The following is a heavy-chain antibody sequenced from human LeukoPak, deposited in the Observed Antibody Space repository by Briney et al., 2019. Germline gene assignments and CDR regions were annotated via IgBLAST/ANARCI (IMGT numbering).Heavy chain of an antibody. CDR3: RTGYYYGMDV. CDR1: GFTFTSYA. V-gene: IGHV3-23*01. J-gene: IGHJ6*02. Sequence: GGSLRLSCAASGFTFTSYAMSWVRQAPGKGLEWVSSISDSGGATYYADSVKGRFTISRDNSKNTLYLQMNSLRAEDTAVYYCRTGYYYGMDVWGQGTTVTVSS. CDR2: ISDSGGAT. D-gene: IGHD6-6*01.